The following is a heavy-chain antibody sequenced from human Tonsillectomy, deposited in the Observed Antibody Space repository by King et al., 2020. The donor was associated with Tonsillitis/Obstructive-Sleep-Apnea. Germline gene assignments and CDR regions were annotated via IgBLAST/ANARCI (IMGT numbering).Heavy chain of an antibody. CDR3: ARDSSSWYVELPGFDY. CDR1: GYTFTIYG. CDR2: ISAYNGNT. Sequence: QLVQSGAEVKKPGASVKVSCKASGYTFTIYGISWVRQAPGQGLEWVGWISAYNGNTNYAQKLQGRVTLTTDTSTSTAYMELRSLRSDDTAVYYCARDSSSWYVELPGFDYWGQGTLVTVSS. V-gene: IGHV1-18*01. J-gene: IGHJ4*02. D-gene: IGHD6-13*01.